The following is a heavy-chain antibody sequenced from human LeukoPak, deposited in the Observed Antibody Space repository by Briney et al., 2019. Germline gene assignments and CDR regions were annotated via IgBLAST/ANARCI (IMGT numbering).Heavy chain of an antibody. V-gene: IGHV4-34*01. Sequence: SETLSITCAVYGGSFSGYYWSWIRQPPGKGLEWIGEINHSGSTNYNPSLKSRVTISVDTSKNQFSLKLSSVTAADTAVYYCAREDSIYDYVWGSYRLGRRYFDYWGQGTLVTVSS. CDR3: AREDSIYDYVWGSYRLGRRYFDY. CDR1: GGSFSGYY. CDR2: INHSGST. D-gene: IGHD3-16*02. J-gene: IGHJ4*02.